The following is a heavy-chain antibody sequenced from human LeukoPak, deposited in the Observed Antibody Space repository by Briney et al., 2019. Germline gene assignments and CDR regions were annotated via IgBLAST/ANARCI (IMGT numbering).Heavy chain of an antibody. Sequence: GGSLRLSCAASGFTFSTYAMSWVRQAPGKGLEWVSTISDSGGSTYNADSVKGRFTISRDNSKNTLYLQMNSLRAEDTAVYYCALKTGFDCWGQGTLVTVSS. CDR2: ISDSGGST. D-gene: IGHD1-14*01. V-gene: IGHV3-23*01. CDR1: GFTFSTYA. CDR3: ALKTGFDC. J-gene: IGHJ4*02.